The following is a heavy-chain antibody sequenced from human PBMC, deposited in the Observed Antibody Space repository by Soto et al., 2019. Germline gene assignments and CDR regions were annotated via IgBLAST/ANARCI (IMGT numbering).Heavy chain of an antibody. CDR2: ISSTAGTI. CDR1: GFPFSSYV. CDR3: ANWGKSGSDF. D-gene: IGHD3-16*01. J-gene: IGHJ4*02. V-gene: IGHV3-23*01. Sequence: EVQLLESGGGLVQRGGSLRLSCAASGFPFSSYVMSWVRQAPGKGLEWVSGISSTAGTIYYADPVKGRFTISRDNSKNTLYLQMDSLRAEDTAVYYCANWGKSGSDFWGQGTLVTVSS.